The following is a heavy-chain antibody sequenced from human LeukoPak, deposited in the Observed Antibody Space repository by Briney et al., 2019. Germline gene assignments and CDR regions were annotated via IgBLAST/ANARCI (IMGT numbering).Heavy chain of an antibody. CDR2: IYPGDSDT. CDR1: GYSFTSYW. D-gene: IGHD6-6*01. Sequence: GESLKISCKGSGYSFTSYWIGWVRQMPGKGLEWMGIIYPGDSDTRYSPSFQGQVTISADKSISTAYLQWSSLKASDTAMYYCARRGRSSSGGNYFDYWGQGTLVTVSS. J-gene: IGHJ4*02. V-gene: IGHV5-51*01. CDR3: ARRGRSSSGGNYFDY.